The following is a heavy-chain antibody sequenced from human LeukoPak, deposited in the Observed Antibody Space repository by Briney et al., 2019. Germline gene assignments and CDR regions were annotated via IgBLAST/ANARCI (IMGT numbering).Heavy chain of an antibody. CDR2: INHSGST. J-gene: IGHJ2*01. CDR3: ARGTWIQLWPGFDL. V-gene: IGHV4-34*01. CDR1: GGSFSGYY. D-gene: IGHD5-18*01. Sequence: PSETLSLTCAVYGGSFSGYYWSWIRQPPGKGLEWIGEINHSGSTNYNPSLKSRVTISVDTSKNQFSLKLSSVTAADTAVYYCARGTWIQLWPGFDLWGRGTLVTVSS.